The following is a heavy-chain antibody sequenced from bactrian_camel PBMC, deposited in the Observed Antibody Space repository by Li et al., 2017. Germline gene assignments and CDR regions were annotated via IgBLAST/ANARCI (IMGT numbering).Heavy chain of an antibody. CDR2: LDSDGIA. Sequence: HVQLVESGGGTVPAGGSLKLSCVASGYLYSAYCMGWFRQAPGKQREWVAGLDSDGIASYADSVKGRFTISQDNAKDMVSLQMDVLKPEDTAMYYCAAQSGSTGNCGELALYQYWGQGTQVTVS. D-gene: IGHD6*01. CDR3: AAQSGSTGNCGELALYQY. J-gene: IGHJ4*01. CDR1: GYLYSAYC. V-gene: IGHV3S53*01.